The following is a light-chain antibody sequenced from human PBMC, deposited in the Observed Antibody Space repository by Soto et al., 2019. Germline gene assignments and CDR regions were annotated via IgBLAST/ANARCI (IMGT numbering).Light chain of an antibody. J-gene: IGLJ1*01. CDR2: DVS. V-gene: IGLV2-14*03. CDR3: SSYTSSSTYV. CDR1: SSDVGGYNY. Sequence: QSALTQPASVSGSHGQSIAISCTGTSSDVGGYNYVSWYQQHPGKTPKLMICDVSNRPSGVSNRFSGSKSGNTASLTISGLQAEDEAEYYCSSYTSSSTYVFGTGTKVTVL.